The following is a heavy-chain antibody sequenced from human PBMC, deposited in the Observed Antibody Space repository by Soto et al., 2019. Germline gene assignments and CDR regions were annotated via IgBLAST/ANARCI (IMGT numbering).Heavy chain of an antibody. CDR1: GGSVSSDDYS. Sequence: QLQLQESGSGLVKPSQTLSLTCAVSGGSVSSDDYSWTWIRQPPGKALEWIGYIYYTGSTYYNPSLRSRVTMSIDTSKNHFSLRLDSVTAADTAVYYCARGGFQLLPESWGQGTLVTVSS. V-gene: IGHV4-30-2*01. J-gene: IGHJ4*02. CDR3: ARGGFQLLPES. CDR2: IYYTGST. D-gene: IGHD2-2*01.